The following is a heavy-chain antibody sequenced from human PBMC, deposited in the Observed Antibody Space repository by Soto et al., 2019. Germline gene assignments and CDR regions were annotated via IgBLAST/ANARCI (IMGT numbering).Heavy chain of an antibody. Sequence: KPSETLSLTCTVSGGSISSYYWSWIRQPPGKGLEWIGYIYYSGSTNYNPSLKSRVTISVDTSKNQFSLKLSSVTAADTAVYYCARLRSSSWYPMAYFDYWGQGTLVTVSS. D-gene: IGHD6-13*01. CDR2: IYYSGST. V-gene: IGHV4-59*08. J-gene: IGHJ4*02. CDR1: GGSISSYY. CDR3: ARLRSSSWYPMAYFDY.